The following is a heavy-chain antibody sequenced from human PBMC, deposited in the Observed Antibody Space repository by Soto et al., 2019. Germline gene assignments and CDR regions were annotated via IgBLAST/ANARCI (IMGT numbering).Heavy chain of an antibody. V-gene: IGHV1-69*12. CDR1: GGTFSKYA. D-gene: IGHD6-19*01. Sequence: QVQLVQSGAEVKKPGSSVKVSCKASGGTFSKYAISWVRQAPGQGLEWMGGITPFFGTAKYAQKFQGRVTITADESMTTAYMELSRLTSEDTALYYCAQTLGLAVAGPGRFDLWGRGTLVIVSS. J-gene: IGHJ2*01. CDR2: ITPFFGTA. CDR3: AQTLGLAVAGPGRFDL.